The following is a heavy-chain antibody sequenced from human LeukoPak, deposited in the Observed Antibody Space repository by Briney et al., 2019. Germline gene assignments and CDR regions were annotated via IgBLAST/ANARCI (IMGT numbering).Heavy chain of an antibody. V-gene: IGHV4-59*11. CDR2: MLDTVTT. J-gene: IGHJ4*02. Sequence: SGTLSLTCAVSGASMNTHYWSWIRRPPGKGLEWIGYMLDTVTTKDNPSLKSRFTLSADTSKNQFSLRLTSVTAADTTVYYCATIKRGNIFGYFDFWGQGIPVTVSS. CDR3: ATIKRGNIFGYFDF. D-gene: IGHD5-18*01. CDR1: GASMNTHY.